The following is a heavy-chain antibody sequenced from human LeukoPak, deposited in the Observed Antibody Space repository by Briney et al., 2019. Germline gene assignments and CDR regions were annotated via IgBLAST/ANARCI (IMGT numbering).Heavy chain of an antibody. CDR3: VKGVGPRAPSGRVFEY. D-gene: IGHD1-26*01. CDR2: TTNDSDDT. CDR1: GFTFSNYA. V-gene: IGHV3-23*01. Sequence: PGGSLRLSCAASGFTFSNYAMTWVRQAPGKGLDWVSITTNDSDDTKYADSVRGRFTISRDNSKNTLFLQMNTLRVDDTAVYHCVKGVGPRAPSGRVFEYWGQGALVTVSS. J-gene: IGHJ4*02.